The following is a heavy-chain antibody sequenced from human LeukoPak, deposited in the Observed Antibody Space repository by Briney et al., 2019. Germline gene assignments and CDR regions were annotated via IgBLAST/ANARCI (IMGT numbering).Heavy chain of an antibody. V-gene: IGHV1-18*01. CDR2: ISAYNGNT. CDR3: ARDRGPYGSGSYYNGGSRAFDI. D-gene: IGHD3-10*01. J-gene: IGHJ3*02. Sequence: ASVKVSCKASGYTFTSYGIGWVRQAPGQGLEWMGWISAYNGNTNYAQKLQGRVTMTTDTSTSTAYMELRSPRSDDTAVYYCARDRGPYGSGSYYNGGSRAFDIWGQGTMVTVSS. CDR1: GYTFTSYG.